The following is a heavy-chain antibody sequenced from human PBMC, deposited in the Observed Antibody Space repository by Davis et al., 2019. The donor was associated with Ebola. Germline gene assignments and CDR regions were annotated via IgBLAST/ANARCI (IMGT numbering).Heavy chain of an antibody. D-gene: IGHD1-26*01. CDR1: GYTFPSYG. Sequence: ASVKVSCKASGYTFPSYGISWVRQAPGQGLEWMGWISAYNGYTNFAQKLQGRVTMTTDTSTSTAYMELRSLRSDDTAVYYCARDHLTLLEGMNWFDPWGQGTLVTVSS. J-gene: IGHJ5*02. V-gene: IGHV1-18*01. CDR3: ARDHLTLLEGMNWFDP. CDR2: ISAYNGYT.